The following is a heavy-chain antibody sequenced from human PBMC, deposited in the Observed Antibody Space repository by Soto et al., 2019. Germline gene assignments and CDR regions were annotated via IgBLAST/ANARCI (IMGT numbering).Heavy chain of an antibody. CDR2: TFTGGST. Sequence: EVQLVESGGGLIQPGGSLRLSCLASGFSVTTNYIIWVRQPPGKGLEWVSTTFTGGSTHYADSVKGRFSISRDNSKNTVYLLMNNSRVEDTAVYYCAKKPPSSIQGWAFGMNVWGQGTTVSVSS. J-gene: IGHJ6*02. V-gene: IGHV3-53*01. CDR1: GFSVTTNY. CDR3: AKKPPSSIQGWAFGMNV. D-gene: IGHD1-26*01.